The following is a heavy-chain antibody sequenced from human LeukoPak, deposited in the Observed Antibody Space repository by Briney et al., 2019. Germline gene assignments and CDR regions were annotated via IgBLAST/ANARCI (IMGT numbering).Heavy chain of an antibody. D-gene: IGHD1-20*01. CDR1: GYSFTSYC. Sequence: GEPLRISCKGSGYSFTSYCISWVRQMPGKGLEWMGRIDPTDSYTHYSPSFQGHLSISGDKSISTAYLQWSSLKASDTAIYYCARHRNWTPREGTFDIWGQGTMVTVSS. CDR3: ARHRNWTPREGTFDI. CDR2: IDPTDSYT. V-gene: IGHV5-10-1*01. J-gene: IGHJ3*02.